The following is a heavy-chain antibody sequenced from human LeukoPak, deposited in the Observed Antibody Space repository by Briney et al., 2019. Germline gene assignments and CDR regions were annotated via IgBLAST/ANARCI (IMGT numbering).Heavy chain of an antibody. Sequence: ASVKVSCKASGYTFTGYYMHWVRQAPGQGLEWMGWINPNSGGTNYAQKFQGRVTMTRDTSISTAYMELSRLRSDDTAVYYCASEVQQLDIVVVPAADYWGQGTLVTVSS. CDR2: INPNSGGT. J-gene: IGHJ4*02. D-gene: IGHD2-2*03. CDR3: ASEVQQLDIVVVPAADY. CDR1: GYTFTGYY. V-gene: IGHV1-2*02.